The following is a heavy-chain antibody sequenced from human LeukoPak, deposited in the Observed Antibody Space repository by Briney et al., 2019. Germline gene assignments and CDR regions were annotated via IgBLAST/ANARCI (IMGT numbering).Heavy chain of an antibody. CDR3: ARVPRIVGATTPFDY. Sequence: SETLSLTCAVYGGSFSGYYWSWIRQPPGKGLEWIGEINHSGSTNYNPSLKSRVTISVDTSKNQFSLKLSSVTAADTAVYYCARVPRIVGATTPFDYWGQGTLVTVSS. V-gene: IGHV4-34*01. D-gene: IGHD1-26*01. CDR1: GGSFSGYY. J-gene: IGHJ4*02. CDR2: INHSGST.